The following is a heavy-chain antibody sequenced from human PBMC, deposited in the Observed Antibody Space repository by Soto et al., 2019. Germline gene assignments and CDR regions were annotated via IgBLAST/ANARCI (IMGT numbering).Heavy chain of an antibody. Sequence: EVQLLESGGGLVQPGGSLRLSCAASGFTFSSYAMSWVRQAPGKGLEWVSTIGAGGADTHYADSVKGRLTISRDNSNNALHLQMDSLRAGDTAVYYCAGLMTTVVSNWFDPWGQGTLVTVSS. CDR1: GFTFSSYA. J-gene: IGHJ5*02. CDR3: AGLMTTVVSNWFDP. CDR2: IGAGGADT. D-gene: IGHD4-17*01. V-gene: IGHV3-23*01.